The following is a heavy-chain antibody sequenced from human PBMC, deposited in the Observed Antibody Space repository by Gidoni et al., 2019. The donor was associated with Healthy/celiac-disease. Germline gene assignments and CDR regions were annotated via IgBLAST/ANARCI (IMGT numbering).Heavy chain of an antibody. CDR1: GDSVSSNSAA. V-gene: IGHV6-1*01. J-gene: IGHJ6*04. D-gene: IGHD6-13*01. CDR3: ARGKFAAAGTLGMDV. CDR2: TYHRSKWYN. Sequence: PSQTLSLTCAISGDSVSSNSAAWNWIRQSPSRGLEWLGRTYHRSKWYNDYAVSVKSRITINPDTSKNQFSLQLNSVTPEDTAVDYCARGKFAAAGTLGMDVWGKGTTVTVSS.